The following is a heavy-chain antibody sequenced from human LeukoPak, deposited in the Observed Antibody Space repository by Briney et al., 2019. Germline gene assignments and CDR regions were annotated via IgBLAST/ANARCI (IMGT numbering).Heavy chain of an antibody. D-gene: IGHD6-13*01. V-gene: IGHV1-2*02. CDR2: INPNTGGT. CDR1: GYSFTAHY. Sequence: ASVKVSCKASGYSFTAHYIHWVRQAPGQGLEWMGCINPNTGGTNYALKFQGRVTMTSDTSTTTAYMGLSSLSSDDTAVYFCSRSSAAAGAVGYWGQRTLVTVSS. CDR3: SRSSAAAGAVGY. J-gene: IGHJ4*02.